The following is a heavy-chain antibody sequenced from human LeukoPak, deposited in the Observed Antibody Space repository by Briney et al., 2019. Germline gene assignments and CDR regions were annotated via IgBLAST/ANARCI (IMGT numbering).Heavy chain of an antibody. CDR1: GFTFTSFW. Sequence: PGGSLRLSCEASGFTFTSFWMSWVRQAPGKGLEWVANIKQDGSEKYYVDPVKGRFTISRDNAKNSLYLQMNSLRAEDTAVYYCARDTSGGWYGLIDYRGQGTPVTVSS. J-gene: IGHJ4*02. V-gene: IGHV3-7*01. D-gene: IGHD6-19*01. CDR3: ARDTSGGWYGLIDY. CDR2: IKQDGSEK.